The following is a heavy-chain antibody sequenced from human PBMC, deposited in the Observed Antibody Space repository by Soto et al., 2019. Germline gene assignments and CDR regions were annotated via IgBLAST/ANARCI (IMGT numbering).Heavy chain of an antibody. J-gene: IGHJ5*02. V-gene: IGHV4-59*01. Sequence: SETLSLTCTVSGGSISSYYWSWIRQPPGKGLEWIGYIYYSGSTNYNPSLKSRVTISVDTSKNQFSLKLSSVTAADTAVYYCARETRARFAVAELYNWFDPWGQVTLVTVSS. CDR3: ARETRARFAVAELYNWFDP. D-gene: IGHD2-15*01. CDR1: GGSISSYY. CDR2: IYYSGST.